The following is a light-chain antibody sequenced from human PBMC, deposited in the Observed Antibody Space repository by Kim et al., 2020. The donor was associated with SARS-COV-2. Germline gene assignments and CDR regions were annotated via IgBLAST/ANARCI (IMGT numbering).Light chain of an antibody. CDR3: AVWDDSLKQGV. J-gene: IGLJ3*02. CDR1: SSNIGSNN. Sequence: ELTQPPSASGTPGQRVTISCSGSSSNIGSNNVVWYQQLPGAAPNLLIYSNNQRPSGIPDGFSGSRSGTSASLAISGLQSGDEADYYCAVWDDSLKQGVFGGGTQLTVL. CDR2: SNN. V-gene: IGLV1-44*01.